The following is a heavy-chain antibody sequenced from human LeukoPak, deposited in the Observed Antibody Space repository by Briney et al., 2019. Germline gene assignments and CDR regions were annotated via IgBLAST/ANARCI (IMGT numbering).Heavy chain of an antibody. CDR3: AKGGWAAAGYFDY. CDR1: GFTFDDYA. J-gene: IGHJ4*02. D-gene: IGHD6-13*01. V-gene: IGHV3-9*01. CDR2: ISWNSGSI. Sequence: PGGSLRLSCAASGFTFDDYAMHWVRQAPGKGLEWVSGISWNSGSIGYADSVKGRFTISRDNAKNSLYLQMNSLRAEDTALYYCAKGGWAAAGYFDYWGQGTLVTVSS.